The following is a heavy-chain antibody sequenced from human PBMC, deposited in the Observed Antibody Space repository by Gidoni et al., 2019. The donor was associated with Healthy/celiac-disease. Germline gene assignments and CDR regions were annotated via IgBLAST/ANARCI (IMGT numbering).Heavy chain of an antibody. Sequence: EVQLLESGGGLVQPGGSLRLSCAASGFTFSSYAMSWVRQAPGKGLEWVSAIRGSGGSTYYADSVKGRFTISRDNSKNTLYLQMNSLRAEDTAVYYCATANYCSGGSCPGAFDIWGQGTMVTVSS. CDR1: GFTFSSYA. CDR3: ATANYCSGGSCPGAFDI. V-gene: IGHV3-23*01. D-gene: IGHD2-15*01. CDR2: IRGSGGST. J-gene: IGHJ3*02.